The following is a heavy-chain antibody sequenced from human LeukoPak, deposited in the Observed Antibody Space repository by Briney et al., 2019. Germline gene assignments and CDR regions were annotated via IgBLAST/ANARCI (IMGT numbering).Heavy chain of an antibody. CDR1: GGTFSSYA. CDR2: INPDSGGT. Sequence: WASVKVSCKASGGTFSSYAISWVRQAPGQGLEWMGWINPDSGGTNYAQKFQGRVTMTRDTSIRTAYMELSRLRSDDTAVYYCARVLFYSSGNKSNRVDYWGQGTLVTVSS. D-gene: IGHD6-19*01. J-gene: IGHJ4*02. V-gene: IGHV1-2*02. CDR3: ARVLFYSSGNKSNRVDY.